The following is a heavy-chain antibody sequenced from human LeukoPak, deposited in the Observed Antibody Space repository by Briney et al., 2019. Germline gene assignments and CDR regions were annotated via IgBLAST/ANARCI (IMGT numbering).Heavy chain of an antibody. Sequence: GGSLRLSCAAPGFTFSSYARHWVRQAPGMGLEWVAVISYDGKNKFYAESVKGPFTISREDSKNTLYLEVSSLRAEDTAVYSCARTRTDKIPSAFDFWGQGPLVSVSS. CDR1: GFTFSSYA. D-gene: IGHD2-21*01. J-gene: IGHJ4*02. CDR2: ISYDGKNK. CDR3: ARTRTDKIPSAFDF. V-gene: IGHV3-30*04.